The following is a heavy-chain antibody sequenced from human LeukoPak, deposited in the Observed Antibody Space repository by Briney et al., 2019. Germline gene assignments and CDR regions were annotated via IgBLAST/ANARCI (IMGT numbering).Heavy chain of an antibody. J-gene: IGHJ4*02. D-gene: IGHD2-15*01. V-gene: IGHV3-49*03. Sequence: GRSLRLSCTASGFTFGVYAMSWFRQAPGGGLEGVGFIRSKAHGGTTEYAASVKGRFTISRDDSKSIAYLQMDSLKTEDTAVYYCTRAGRYCSGGSCYSFYWGQGTLVTVSS. CDR3: TRAGRYCSGGSCYSFY. CDR1: GFTFGVYA. CDR2: IRSKAHGGTT.